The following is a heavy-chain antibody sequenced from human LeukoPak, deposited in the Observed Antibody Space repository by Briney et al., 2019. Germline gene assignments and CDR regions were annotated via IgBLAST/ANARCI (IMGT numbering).Heavy chain of an antibody. CDR1: GDSVSSNSS. Sequence: SQTLSLTCAISGDSVSSNSSWNWIRQSPSRGLEWLGRTYYRSKWYNDYVLSVKSRIKINPDTPKNQFSLQLNSVTPEDTAVYYCVRGGQGDGYSADEAFDVWDQGTMVTVS. CDR3: VRGGQGDGYSADEAFDV. V-gene: IGHV6-1*01. D-gene: IGHD5-18*01. J-gene: IGHJ3*01. CDR2: TYYRSKWYN.